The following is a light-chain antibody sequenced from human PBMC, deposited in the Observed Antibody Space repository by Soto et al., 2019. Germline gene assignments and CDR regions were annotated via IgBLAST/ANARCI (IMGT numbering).Light chain of an antibody. V-gene: IGKV1-5*03. CDR2: KAS. J-gene: IGKJ1*01. CDR3: QQYNSYWWT. Sequence: DIQMTQSPSTLSASVGDRVTITCRASQSISSWLAWYQQKPGKAPKVLIYKASSLESGVPSRFSGSGSGTEFTLTISILQPDDFATYYCQQYNSYWWTFGQGTKVEIK. CDR1: QSISSW.